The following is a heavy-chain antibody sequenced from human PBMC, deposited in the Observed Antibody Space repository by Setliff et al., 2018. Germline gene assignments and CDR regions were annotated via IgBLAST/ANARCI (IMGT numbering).Heavy chain of an antibody. V-gene: IGHV1-8*02. D-gene: IGHD2-15*01. CDR3: ARGAPTPFLDDPYGMDV. J-gene: IGHJ6*02. Sequence: ASVKVSCKASGYTFTNYDINWVRQATGQGLEWMGWMNPNSGNTGYAQKFQGRVTMTRNTSISTAYMELSSLRSEDTAVYYCARGAPTPFLDDPYGMDVWGQGTTVTVSS. CDR2: MNPNSGNT. CDR1: GYTFTNYD.